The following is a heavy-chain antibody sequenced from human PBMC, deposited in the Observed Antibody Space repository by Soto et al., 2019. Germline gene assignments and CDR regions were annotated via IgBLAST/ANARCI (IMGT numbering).Heavy chain of an antibody. Sequence: GGSLRLSCAASGFTFSSYGMHWVRQAPGKGLEWVAVISYDGSNKYYADSVKGRFTISRDNSKNTLYLQMNRLRAEDKAENYRAKDTSLDARGGQHFPLIDYWGQGTLVTVSS. J-gene: IGHJ4*02. CDR3: AKDTSLDARGGQHFPLIDY. CDR1: GFTFSSYG. D-gene: IGHD6-13*01. CDR2: ISYDGSNK. V-gene: IGHV3-30*18.